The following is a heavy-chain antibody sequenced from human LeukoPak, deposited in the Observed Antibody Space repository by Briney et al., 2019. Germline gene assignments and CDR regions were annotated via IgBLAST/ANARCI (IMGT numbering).Heavy chain of an antibody. CDR1: GYTLTELS. D-gene: IGHD4-4*01. J-gene: IGHJ4*02. CDR2: FDPEDGET. CDR3: ATNSKRGNWDYIPSDY. Sequence: ASVKVSCKVSGYTLTELSMHWVRQAPGKGLEWMGGFDPEDGETIYAQKFQGRVTMTEDTSTDTAYMELSSLRSEDTAVYYCATNSKRGNWDYIPSDYWGQGTLVTASS. V-gene: IGHV1-24*01.